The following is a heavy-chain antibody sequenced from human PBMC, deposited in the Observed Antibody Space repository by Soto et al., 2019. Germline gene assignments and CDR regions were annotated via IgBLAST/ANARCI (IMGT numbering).Heavy chain of an antibody. CDR2: ISASGGST. CDR3: AIHFYYGSGTYHAVDY. Sequence: EVQLLESGGGIVQPGTSLRLSCAVSGFTFNNYAMNWVRQAPGKGLEWISGISASGGSTYYADSVQGRFTISRDSSKNTLYLQMNSLRADDTAIYYCAIHFYYGSGTYHAVDYWGQGTLVTVSS. CDR1: GFTFNNYA. V-gene: IGHV3-23*01. J-gene: IGHJ4*02. D-gene: IGHD3-10*01.